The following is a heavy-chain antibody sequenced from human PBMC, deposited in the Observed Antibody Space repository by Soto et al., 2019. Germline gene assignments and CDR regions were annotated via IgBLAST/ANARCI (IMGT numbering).Heavy chain of an antibody. V-gene: IGHV3-23*01. D-gene: IGHD3-22*01. Sequence: GGSLRLSCAASGFTFSSYAMSWFRQAPGKGLEWVSSISVSGGSTYYADSVKGRFTISRDNSKGTLFLHMNSLRAEATAVYYCAKAAGSDYYPVEYWGQGTLVTVS. CDR1: GFTFSSYA. CDR3: AKAAGSDYYPVEY. CDR2: ISVSGGST. J-gene: IGHJ4*02.